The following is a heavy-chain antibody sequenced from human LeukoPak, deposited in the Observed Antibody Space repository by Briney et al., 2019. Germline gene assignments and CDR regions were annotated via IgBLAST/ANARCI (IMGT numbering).Heavy chain of an antibody. CDR2: INPDSGYT. D-gene: IGHD3-22*01. CDR1: GYTFTDYY. V-gene: IGHV1-2*02. Sequence: GASVKVSCKTSGYTFTDYYIHWVRQAPGQGLEWMGWINPDSGYTNYAQKFQGRVTMTRDTSINTAYMELSRLTSDDTAVYYCATGGVYYDSSGYLVWGQGTLVTVSS. J-gene: IGHJ4*02. CDR3: ATGGVYYDSSGYLV.